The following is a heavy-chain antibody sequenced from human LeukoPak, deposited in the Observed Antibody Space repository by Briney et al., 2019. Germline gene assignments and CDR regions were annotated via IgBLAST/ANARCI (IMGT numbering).Heavy chain of an antibody. CDR3: AKDARRTNGWYYFDY. CDR1: GFSFSTYG. Sequence: PGGSLRLSCTASGFSFSTYGMGWVRQAPGAGLEWVAAITDSSDYTYFADSMKGRFNISRDNSKNMLYLQMSSLRADDTAVYYCAKDARRTNGWYYFDYWGQGALVTVSS. V-gene: IGHV3-23*01. J-gene: IGHJ4*02. D-gene: IGHD6-19*01. CDR2: ITDSSDYT.